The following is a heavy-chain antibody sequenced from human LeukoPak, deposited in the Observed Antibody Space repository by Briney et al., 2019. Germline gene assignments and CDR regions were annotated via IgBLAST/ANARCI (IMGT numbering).Heavy chain of an antibody. V-gene: IGHV3-48*02. CDR2: ISSSSSAI. J-gene: IGHJ4*02. Sequence: GGSLRLSCAASGFTFSSYTMNWVRQAPGKGLEWVSSISSSSSAIYYAASVKGRFTISRDNAKNSLYLQMNSLRDEDTAVYYCARGALRYSDYWGQGILVTVSS. D-gene: IGHD3-9*01. CDR3: ARGALRYSDY. CDR1: GFTFSSYT.